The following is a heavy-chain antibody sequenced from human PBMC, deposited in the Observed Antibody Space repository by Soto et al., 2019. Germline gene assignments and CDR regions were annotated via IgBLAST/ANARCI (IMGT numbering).Heavy chain of an antibody. CDR3: AREGPGSPYDFWSGYSLDV. V-gene: IGHV1-46*01. Sequence: ASVKVSCKASGYTFTSYYMHWVRQAPGQGLEWMGKINPSGGSKSYAQKFQGRVTMTRDTSTSTVYMELSSLRSEDTAVYYCAREGPGSPYDFWSGYSLDVWGQGTTVTVS. D-gene: IGHD3-3*01. CDR1: GYTFTSYY. CDR2: INPSGGSK. J-gene: IGHJ6*02.